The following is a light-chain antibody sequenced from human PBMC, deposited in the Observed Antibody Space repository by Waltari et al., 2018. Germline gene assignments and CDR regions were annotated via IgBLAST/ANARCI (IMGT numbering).Light chain of an antibody. CDR3: QQYYALPRT. J-gene: IGKJ1*01. V-gene: IGKV4-1*01. CDR2: WAS. Sequence: DIVMTQSPDSLAVSLGERVTINGKSSQSVLYSSNIKSYLAWYQHKPGQPPKLLIYWASTRESGVPDRFSGSGSGTDFTLTITSLQAEDVAVYYCQQYYALPRTFGQGTKVEI. CDR1: QSVLYSSNIKSY.